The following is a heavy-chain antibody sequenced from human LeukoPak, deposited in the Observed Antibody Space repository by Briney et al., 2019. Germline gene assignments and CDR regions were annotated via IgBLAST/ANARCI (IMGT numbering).Heavy chain of an antibody. J-gene: IGHJ4*02. Sequence: GGSLRLSCAASGFTFSSYAMSWVRQAPGKGLEWVSAISGSGGSTYYADSVKGRFTISRDNSKNTLYLQMNSLRAEDTAVYYCAKDLTIFGVVLIRFSDYWGQGTLVTVSS. CDR1: GFTFSSYA. CDR2: ISGSGGST. CDR3: AKDLTIFGVVLIRFSDY. V-gene: IGHV3-23*01. D-gene: IGHD3-3*01.